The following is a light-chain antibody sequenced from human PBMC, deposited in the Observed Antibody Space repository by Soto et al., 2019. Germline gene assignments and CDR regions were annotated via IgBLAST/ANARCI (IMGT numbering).Light chain of an antibody. CDR1: QNIGSN. J-gene: IGKJ2*01. CDR3: QQYNNWPSYT. Sequence: EVVMTQSPATLSASPGERVILSCRASQNIGSNLAWYQQRPGQAPRLLMYGASTRATETPARFSGSGSATDFTLTISSLQSEDVAVDYCQQYNNWPSYTCGQGTKLEIK. V-gene: IGKV3-15*01. CDR2: GAS.